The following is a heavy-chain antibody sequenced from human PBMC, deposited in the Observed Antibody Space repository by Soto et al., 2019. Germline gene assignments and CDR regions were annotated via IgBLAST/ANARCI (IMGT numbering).Heavy chain of an antibody. J-gene: IGHJ5*02. D-gene: IGHD2-2*01. CDR3: AKHCSSTSCYPSKYSSSRSWFDP. V-gene: IGHV3-23*01. Sequence: GGSLRLSCAASGFTFSSYAMSWVRQAPGKGLEWVSAISGSGGSTYYADSVKGRFTISRDNSKNTLYLQMNSLRAEDTAVYYCAKHCSSTSCYPSKYSSSRSWFDPWGQGTLVTVSS. CDR2: ISGSGGST. CDR1: GFTFSSYA.